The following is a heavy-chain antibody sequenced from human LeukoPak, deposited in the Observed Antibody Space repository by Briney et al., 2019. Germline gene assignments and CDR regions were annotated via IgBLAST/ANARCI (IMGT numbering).Heavy chain of an antibody. CDR3: ARPGGYFSSTSCYKDDAFDI. CDR1: GYSISSGYY. D-gene: IGHD2-2*02. CDR2: IYHSGST. Sequence: SETLSLTCAVSGYSISSGYYWGWIRQPPGKGLEWIGSIYHSGSTYYNPSLKSRVTISVDTSKNQFSPKLSSVTAADTAVYYCARPGGYFSSTSCYKDDAFDIWGQGTMVTVSS. J-gene: IGHJ3*02. V-gene: IGHV4-38-2*01.